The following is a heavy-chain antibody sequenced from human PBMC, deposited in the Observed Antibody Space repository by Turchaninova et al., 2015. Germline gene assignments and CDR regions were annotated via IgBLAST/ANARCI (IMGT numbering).Heavy chain of an antibody. V-gene: IGHV4-38-2*01. CDR1: GYSISSGYD. Sequence: KPSETLSVTCAVSGYSISSGYDWGWIRQPPGKGLEWIGSIYDTGSTYYNPSLKSRVTISVDTPKNQFSLKLTSVTAADTAVYYCARHYPDYYGSGHPLASAFNIWGQGTMVTVSS. J-gene: IGHJ3*02. D-gene: IGHD3-10*01. CDR3: ARHYPDYYGSGHPLASAFNI. CDR2: IYDTGST.